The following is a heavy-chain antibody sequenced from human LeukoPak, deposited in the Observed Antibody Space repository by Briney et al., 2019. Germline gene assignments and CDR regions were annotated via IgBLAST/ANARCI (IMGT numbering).Heavy chain of an antibody. CDR3: ARHCRAVLGVPVARGDYFDY. CDR1: GGSISSSSYH. D-gene: IGHD3-3*01. Sequence: PSETLSLTCTVSGGSISSSSYHWGWIRQSPGEGLQWIISMSYSGATYYNPSLHSRVTISVDTSKNQFSLKLYSVTAADTAVYYCARHCRAVLGVPVARGDYFDYLGQGTLVTVSS. J-gene: IGHJ4*02. CDR2: MSYSGAT. V-gene: IGHV4-39*01.